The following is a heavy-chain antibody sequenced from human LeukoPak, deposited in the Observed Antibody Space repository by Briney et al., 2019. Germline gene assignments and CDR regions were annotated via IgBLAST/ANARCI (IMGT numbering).Heavy chain of an antibody. V-gene: IGHV3-13*01. CDR1: GFTLGRHD. J-gene: IGHJ4*02. CDR3: VREARGYHYTYFDY. D-gene: IGHD5-18*01. CDR2: IASGFQT. Sequence: PGGSLRLSCTASGFTLGRHDMHWVRQTTGEGLEWVAAIASGFQTFYAGSVKGRFTVSREDAKNSLYLQMNSLRAGDTAVYYCVREARGYHYTYFDYWGQGSLVTVSS.